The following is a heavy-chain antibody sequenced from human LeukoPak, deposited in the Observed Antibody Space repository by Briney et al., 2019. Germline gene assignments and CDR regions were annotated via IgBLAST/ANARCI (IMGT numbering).Heavy chain of an antibody. D-gene: IGHD3-22*01. J-gene: IGHJ4*02. CDR1: GGSISSYY. Sequence: SETLSLTCTVSGGSISSYYWSWIRQPPGKGLEWIGYIYYSGSTNYNPSLKSRVTISVDTSKNQFSLKLSSVTAADTAVYYCARESPDSSGYFGYWGQGTLVTVSS. CDR2: IYYSGST. CDR3: ARESPDSSGYFGY. V-gene: IGHV4-59*01.